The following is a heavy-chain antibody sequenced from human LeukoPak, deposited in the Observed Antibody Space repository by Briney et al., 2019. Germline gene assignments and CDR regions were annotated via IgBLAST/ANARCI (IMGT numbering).Heavy chain of an antibody. J-gene: IGHJ5*02. Sequence: GGSLRLSCAASGFTFSSYSMNWVRQAPGKGLEWVSSISSSSSYIYYADSVKGRFTISRDNAKNSLYLQMNSLRAEDTAVYYCARVTSVGATTTWFDPWGQGTLVTVSS. D-gene: IGHD1-26*01. CDR3: ARVTSVGATTTWFDP. CDR1: GFTFSSYS. V-gene: IGHV3-21*01. CDR2: ISSSSSYI.